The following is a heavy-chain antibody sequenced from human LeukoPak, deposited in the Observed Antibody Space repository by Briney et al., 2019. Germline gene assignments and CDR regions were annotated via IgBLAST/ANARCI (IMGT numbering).Heavy chain of an antibody. V-gene: IGHV3-23*01. CDR2: ISGSGGST. CDR1: GFTFSSYA. D-gene: IGHD3-16*02. CDR3: AHTYSDYDYVWGSYRQIKLDY. J-gene: IGHJ4*02. Sequence: GGSLRLSCAASGFTFSSYAMSWVRQAPGKGLEWVSAISGSGGSTYYADSVKGRFTISRDNSKNTLYLQMNSLRAEDTAVYYCAHTYSDYDYVWGSYRQIKLDYWGQGTLVTVSS.